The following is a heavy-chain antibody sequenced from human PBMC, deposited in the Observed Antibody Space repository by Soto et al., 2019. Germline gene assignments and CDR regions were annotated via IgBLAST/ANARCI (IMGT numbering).Heavy chain of an antibody. J-gene: IGHJ5*01. V-gene: IGHV1-2*02. Sequence: ASVKVSCKASGYIFTGYYINWVRQAPGQGLEWMGWINPNSGDTSYLQKFQGRVSMTTDTSINTAYMELTRVTSDDTAVYYCARPFCSSGSCHNWFDSWGQGTLVPVSS. CDR3: ARPFCSSGSCHNWFDS. D-gene: IGHD2-2*01. CDR2: INPNSGDT. CDR1: GYIFTGYY.